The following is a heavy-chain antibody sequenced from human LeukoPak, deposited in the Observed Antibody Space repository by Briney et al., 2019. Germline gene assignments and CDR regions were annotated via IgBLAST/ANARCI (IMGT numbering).Heavy chain of an antibody. J-gene: IGHJ4*02. CDR1: GLTYTNYA. D-gene: IGHD3-9*01. CDR2: INGHGSTT. Sequence: GGSLGLSCAASGLTYTNYAMTWVRQAPGKGLEWVSAINGHGSTTYYTVSVKGRFTISRDSSKNTVHLQMNSLRAEDTALYYCVAGVDILPGYPNVYWGQGTLVTVSS. CDR3: VAGVDILPGYPNVY. V-gene: IGHV3-23*01.